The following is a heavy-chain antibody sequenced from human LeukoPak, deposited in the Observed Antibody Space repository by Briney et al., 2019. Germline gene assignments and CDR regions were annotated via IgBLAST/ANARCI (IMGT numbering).Heavy chain of an antibody. D-gene: IGHD2-2*01. Sequence: GGSLRLSCAASGFTFSSYGMHWVRQAPGKGLEWVAFIRYDGSNKYYADSVKGRFTISRDNSKNTLYLQMNSMRAEDTAVYYCAKTPGPYCSSTSCYRWFDPWGQGTLVTVSS. CDR2: IRYDGSNK. V-gene: IGHV3-30*02. J-gene: IGHJ5*02. CDR3: AKTPGPYCSSTSCYRWFDP. CDR1: GFTFSSYG.